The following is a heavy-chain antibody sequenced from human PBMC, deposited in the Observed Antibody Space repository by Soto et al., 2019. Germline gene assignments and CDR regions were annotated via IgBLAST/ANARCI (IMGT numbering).Heavy chain of an antibody. CDR1: GCSLSNARMG. V-gene: IGHV2-26*01. Sequence: GPTLVNPTETITLTCTVSGCSLSNARMGVSWIRQPPGKALEWLAHIFPNDEKSYSKSLQSRVAIAKDTAKSQVVLTMTNMDPVATATYYCERASYDFWSGYHYSFYGMDVWGQATTVTASS. D-gene: IGHD3-3*01. J-gene: IGHJ6*02. CDR2: IFPNDEK. CDR3: ERASYDFWSGYHYSFYGMDV.